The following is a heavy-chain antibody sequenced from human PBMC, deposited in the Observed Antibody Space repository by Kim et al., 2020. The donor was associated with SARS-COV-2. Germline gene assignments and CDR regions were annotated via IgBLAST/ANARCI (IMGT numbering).Heavy chain of an antibody. CDR1: GFNFNNAW. Sequence: GGSLRLSCATSGFNFNNAWMTWVRQAPGKGLEWVGLIKSKIDDEATEYAAPVKGRFTISRDDSTNSLFLQLNNLKIKATDIYACTTHSGDGACGIWG. V-gene: IGHV3-15*01. CDR2: IKSKIDDEAT. CDR3: TTHSGDGACGI. D-gene: IGHD3-10*01. J-gene: IGHJ3*02.